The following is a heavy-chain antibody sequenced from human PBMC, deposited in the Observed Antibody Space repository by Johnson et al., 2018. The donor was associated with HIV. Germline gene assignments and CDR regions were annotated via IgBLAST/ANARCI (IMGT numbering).Heavy chain of an antibody. Sequence: VQLVESGGGLVKPGGSLRLSCAASGFTFSNAWMSWVRQAPGKGLEWVANIKQDGSEKYYVDSVKGRFTISRDNAKNTLYLQMNSLRAEDTAVYYCAKGGGGYCSSTSCYAFDIWGQGTMVTVSS. CDR1: GFTFSNAW. CDR3: AKGGGGYCSSTSCYAFDI. J-gene: IGHJ3*02. CDR2: IKQDGSEK. D-gene: IGHD2-2*01. V-gene: IGHV3-7*01.